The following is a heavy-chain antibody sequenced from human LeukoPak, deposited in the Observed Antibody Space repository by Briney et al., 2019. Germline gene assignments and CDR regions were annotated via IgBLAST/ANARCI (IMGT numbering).Heavy chain of an antibody. CDR2: IYHSGST. CDR1: GYSISSGYY. J-gene: IGHJ4*02. V-gene: IGHV4-38-2*01. D-gene: IGHD2-2*01. Sequence: NSSETLSLTCAVSGYSISSGYYWGWIRQPPGKGLEWLGNIYHSGSTYYNPSLKSRVTISVDTSKNQFSLKLSSVTAADTAVYYCARLPYHCSSSSCNPTGPDYWSQGTLVTVSS. CDR3: ARLPYHCSSSSCNPTGPDY.